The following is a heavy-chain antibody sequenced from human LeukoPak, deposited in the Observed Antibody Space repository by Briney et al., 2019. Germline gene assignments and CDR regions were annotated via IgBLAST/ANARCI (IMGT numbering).Heavy chain of an antibody. CDR1: GEIFTSYD. J-gene: IGHJ6*03. D-gene: IGHD1/OR15-1a*01. CDR3: GRGDNWGTNNDNYFNMDV. Sequence: ASVKVSCKASGEIFTSYDIYWVRQATGQGLEWMGWVSPKSGYTGYAQKFNGRVTMTRSTSISTAYMELSSLRSEDTAVYYCGRGDNWGTNNDNYFNMDVWGTGTTVIVS. CDR2: VSPKSGYT. V-gene: IGHV1-8*01.